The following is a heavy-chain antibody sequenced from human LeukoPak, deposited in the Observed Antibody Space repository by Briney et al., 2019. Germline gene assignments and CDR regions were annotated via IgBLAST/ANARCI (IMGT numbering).Heavy chain of an antibody. CDR2: ISAYNGNT. CDR3: ARDEPPRLLWFGEVNGMDV. CDR1: GYTFTSYG. Sequence: ASVKVSCKASGYTFTSYGISWVRQAPGQGLEGMGWISAYNGNTKYAQKLQGRATMTTDTSTSTAYMELRSLRSDDTAVYYCARDEPPRLLWFGEVNGMDVWGQGTTVTVSS. J-gene: IGHJ6*02. V-gene: IGHV1-18*01. D-gene: IGHD3-10*01.